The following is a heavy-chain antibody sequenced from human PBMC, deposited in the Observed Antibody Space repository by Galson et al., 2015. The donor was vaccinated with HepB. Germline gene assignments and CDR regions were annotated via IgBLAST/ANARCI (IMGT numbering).Heavy chain of an antibody. CDR1: GFTFSSYG. Sequence: SLRLSCAASGFTFSSYGMHWVRQAPGKGLEWVAFIRYDGSNKYYADSVKGRFTISRDNSKNTLYLQMNSLRAEDTAVYYCAKGGMTTVPNDYWGQGTLVTVSS. J-gene: IGHJ4*02. V-gene: IGHV3-30*02. CDR3: AKGGMTTVPNDY. D-gene: IGHD4-17*01. CDR2: IRYDGSNK.